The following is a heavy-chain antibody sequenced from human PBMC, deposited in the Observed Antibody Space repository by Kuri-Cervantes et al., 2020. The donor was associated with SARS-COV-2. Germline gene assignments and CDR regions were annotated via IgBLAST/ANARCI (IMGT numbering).Heavy chain of an antibody. V-gene: IGHV3-23*03. J-gene: IGHJ6*02. CDR2: IYSGGSST. Sequence: LSLTCAASGFTFSSYAMSWVRQAPGKGLEWVSVIYSGGSSTYYADSVKGRFTISRDNSKNTLYPQMNSLRAEDTAVYYCARGAHDYYYYGMDVWGQGTTVTVSS. CDR1: GFTFSSYA. CDR3: ARGAHDYYYYGMDV.